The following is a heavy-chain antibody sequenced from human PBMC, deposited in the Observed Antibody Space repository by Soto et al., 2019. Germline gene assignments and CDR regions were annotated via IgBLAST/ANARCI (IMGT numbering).Heavy chain of an antibody. J-gene: IGHJ3*01. CDR1: GGSISSSNW. V-gene: IGHV4-4*02. Sequence: QVQLQESGPGLVKPSGTLSVTCAVSGGSISSSNWWTWVRQPPGKGLEWVGEISRSGTTNYKPSLKSRVSISVDKSKNQFYLNLDSVTAADTAMYYCARDSASSGVFTWGQGTMVTVSS. CDR2: ISRSGTT. D-gene: IGHD2-8*02. CDR3: ARDSASSGVFT.